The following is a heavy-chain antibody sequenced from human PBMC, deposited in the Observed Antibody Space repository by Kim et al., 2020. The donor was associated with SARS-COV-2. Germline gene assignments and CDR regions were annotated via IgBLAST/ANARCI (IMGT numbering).Heavy chain of an antibody. V-gene: IGHV3-73*01. CDR3: TRPGAAGREDY. J-gene: IGHJ4*02. Sequence: GGSLRLSCAASGFTFSGSAMHWVRQASGKVLEWVGRIRSKANSYATAYAASVKGRFTISRDDSKNTAYLQMNSLKTEDTAVYYCTRPGAAGREDYWGQGTLVTVSS. CDR2: IRSKANSYAT. CDR1: GFTFSGSA. D-gene: IGHD6-13*01.